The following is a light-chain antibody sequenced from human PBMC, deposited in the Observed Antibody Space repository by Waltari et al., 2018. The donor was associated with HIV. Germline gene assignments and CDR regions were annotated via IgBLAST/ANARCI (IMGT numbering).Light chain of an antibody. Sequence: QSVLTQPPSVSGTPGQRVTISCSGSSSNIGSKTINWYQQLPGPAPKALIYNNNQRPSVVPDRFSGSKSGTSASLAISGLQSEDEADYYFAAWDGSVNYSPVVFGGGTKLTVL. CDR2: NNN. J-gene: IGLJ2*01. V-gene: IGLV1-44*01. CDR3: AAWDGSVNYSPVV. CDR1: SSNIGSKT.